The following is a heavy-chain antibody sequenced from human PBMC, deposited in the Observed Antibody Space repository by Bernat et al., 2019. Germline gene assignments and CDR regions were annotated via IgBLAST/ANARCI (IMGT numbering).Heavy chain of an antibody. J-gene: IGHJ4*02. Sequence: QLQLQESGPGLVKPSETLSLTCTVSGGSISSSSYYWGWIRQPPGKGLEWIGSIYYSGSTYYNPSLKSRVTISVDTSKNQFSLKLSSVTAADTAVYYCARLEPDPTLYYDFWSGYYSYYFDYWGQGTLVTVSS. CDR3: ARLEPDPTLYYDFWSGYYSYYFDY. CDR1: GGSISSSSYY. D-gene: IGHD3-3*01. CDR2: IYYSGST. V-gene: IGHV4-39*01.